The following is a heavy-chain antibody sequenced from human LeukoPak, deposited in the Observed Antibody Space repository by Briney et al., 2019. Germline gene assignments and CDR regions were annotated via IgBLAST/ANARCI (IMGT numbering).Heavy chain of an antibody. CDR1: GYSFTSYC. D-gene: IGHD1-7*01. CDR2: IYPDDST. J-gene: IGHJ4*02. CDR3: ARELELLGADY. Sequence: GESLKISCKGSGYSFTSYCIGWVRQMPGKGLEWMGIIYPDDSTKYSPSFQGQVTISADKSISTAYLQWSSLKASDTAMYYCARELELLGADYWGQGTLVTVSS. V-gene: IGHV5-51*01.